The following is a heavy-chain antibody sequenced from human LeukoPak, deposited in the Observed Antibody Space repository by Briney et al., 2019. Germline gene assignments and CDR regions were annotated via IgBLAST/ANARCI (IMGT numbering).Heavy chain of an antibody. CDR1: GGSISSSSYY. V-gene: IGHV4-39*01. J-gene: IGHJ4*02. Sequence: SETLSLTCTVFGGSISSSSYYWGWIRQPPGKGLEWIGSIYYSGSTYYNPSLKSRVTISVDTSKNQFSLKLSSVTAADTAVYYCARQDTRGDFDYWGQGTLVTVSS. CDR2: IYYSGST. D-gene: IGHD2-2*01. CDR3: ARQDTRGDFDY.